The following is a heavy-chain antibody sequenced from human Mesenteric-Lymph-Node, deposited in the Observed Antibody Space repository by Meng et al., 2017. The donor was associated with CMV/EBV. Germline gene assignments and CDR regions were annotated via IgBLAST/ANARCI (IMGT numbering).Heavy chain of an antibody. CDR3: ARGLDFGTFFFY. J-gene: IGHJ4*01. Sequence: GGSLRLSCTASEFSLSNFGVHWVRQAPGKGREWVAVISHDGTNKYYADSVKGRFTISRDDSKNTLYLQMNNLRGEDTAVYYCARGLDFGTFFFYWGRGTLVTVSS. D-gene: IGHD4-17*01. CDR1: EFSLSNFG. CDR2: ISHDGTNK. V-gene: IGHV3-30*03.